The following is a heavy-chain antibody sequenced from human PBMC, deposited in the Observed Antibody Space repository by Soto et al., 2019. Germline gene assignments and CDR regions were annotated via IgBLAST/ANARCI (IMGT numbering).Heavy chain of an antibody. V-gene: IGHV3-23*01. J-gene: IGHJ6*02. Sequence: GGSLRLSCAASGFTFSSYAMSWVRQAPGKGLEWVSAISGSGGSTYYADSVKGRFTISRDNSKNTLYLQMNSLRAEDTAVYYCAKDPYNWNHLSDYYYYGMDVWGQGTTVTVSS. CDR2: ISGSGGST. CDR1: GFTFSSYA. CDR3: AKDPYNWNHLSDYYYYGMDV. D-gene: IGHD1-20*01.